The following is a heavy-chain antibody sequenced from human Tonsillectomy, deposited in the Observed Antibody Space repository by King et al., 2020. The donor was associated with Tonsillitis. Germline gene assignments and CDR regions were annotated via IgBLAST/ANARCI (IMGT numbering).Heavy chain of an antibody. CDR1: GFTFDDYA. D-gene: IGHD6-19*01. CDR2: ISWNSTSI. J-gene: IGHJ4*02. Sequence: VQLVESGGGLVQPGRSLRLSCTASGFTFDDYAMHWVRQGPGKGLEWVAGISWNSTSINYAVSVKGRFTVSRDNAKNSLFLHMTSLRSEDTAFYYCAKAWYNSGWCAGFDSWGPGTLVTVSS. CDR3: AKAWYNSGWCAGFDS. V-gene: IGHV3-9*01.